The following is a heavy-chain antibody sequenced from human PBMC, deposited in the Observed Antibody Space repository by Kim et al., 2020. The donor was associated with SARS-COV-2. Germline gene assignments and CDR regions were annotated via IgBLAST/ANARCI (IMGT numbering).Heavy chain of an antibody. CDR3: ARDGCSGGSCYSWWFDP. CDR1: GYTFTGYY. D-gene: IGHD2-15*01. J-gene: IGHJ5*02. V-gene: IGHV1-2*06. Sequence: ASVKVSCKASGYTFTGYYMHWVRQAPGQGLEWMGRINPNSGGTNYAQKFQGRVTITRDTSIITAYMELSRLRSDDTAVYYCARDGCSGGSCYSWWFDPWGQGTLVTVSS. CDR2: INPNSGGT.